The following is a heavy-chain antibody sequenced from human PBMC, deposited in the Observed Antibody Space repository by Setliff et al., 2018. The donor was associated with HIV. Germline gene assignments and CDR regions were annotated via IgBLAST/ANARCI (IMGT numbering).Heavy chain of an antibody. CDR3: ATDACTIDACYSSGGP. V-gene: IGHV1-69-2*01. J-gene: IGHJ5*02. D-gene: IGHD2-15*01. CDR1: GYTFIDYN. Sequence: GASVKVSCKASGYTFIDYNIHWVQQAPGKGLEWMGRVDPEDGETIYAEKFRGRVTITADTSTDTAYLKLSSLRSEDTAVYYCATDACTIDACYSSGGPWGQGTLVTV. CDR2: VDPEDGET.